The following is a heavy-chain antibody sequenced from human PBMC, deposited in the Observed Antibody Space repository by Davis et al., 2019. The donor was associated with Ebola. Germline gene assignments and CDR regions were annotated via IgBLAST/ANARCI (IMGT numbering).Heavy chain of an antibody. D-gene: IGHD4-17*01. V-gene: IGHV4-31*03. J-gene: IGHJ3*02. CDR3: ARGSRILSTVTWLARTGAFDI. Sequence: SETLSLTCTVSGGSISSGGYYWSWIRQHPGKGLEWIGYIYYSGSTYYNPSLKSRVTISVDTSKNQFSLKLSSVTAADTAVYYCARGSRILSTVTWLARTGAFDIWGQGTMVTVSS. CDR2: IYYSGST. CDR1: GGSISSGGYY.